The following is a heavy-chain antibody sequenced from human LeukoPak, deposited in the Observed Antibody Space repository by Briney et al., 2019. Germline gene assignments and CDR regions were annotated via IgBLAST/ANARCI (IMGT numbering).Heavy chain of an antibody. J-gene: IGHJ5*02. CDR3: ARHTSSSRPNDP. CDR1: GDSISRSNYY. CDR2: IYYSGTT. D-gene: IGHD6-13*01. V-gene: IGHV4-39*01. Sequence: SETLSLTCTVSGDSISRSNYYWGWIRQPPGKGLEWIGSIYYSGTTYYNPSLKSRVTISVDTSKNQFSLRPTSLTAADTAVYYCARHTSSSRPNDPWGQGTLVTVSS.